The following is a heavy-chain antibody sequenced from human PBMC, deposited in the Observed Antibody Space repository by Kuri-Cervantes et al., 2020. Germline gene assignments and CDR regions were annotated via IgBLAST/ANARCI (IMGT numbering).Heavy chain of an antibody. CDR1: GIAFSNAW. V-gene: IGHV3-20*04. CDR3: ARERVPDY. J-gene: IGHJ4*02. Sequence: GESLKISCAASGIAFSNAWMSWVRQAPGKGLEWVSGISWNSGSIGYADSVKGRFTISRDNAKNSLYLQMNSLRAEDTAVYYCARERVPDYWGQGTLVTVSS. CDR2: ISWNSGSI. D-gene: IGHD3-10*01.